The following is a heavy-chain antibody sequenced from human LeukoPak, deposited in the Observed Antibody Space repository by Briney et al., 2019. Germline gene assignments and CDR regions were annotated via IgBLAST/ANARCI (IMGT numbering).Heavy chain of an antibody. J-gene: IGHJ6*03. CDR1: GDSLRTTTYY. D-gene: IGHD2-15*01. CDR2: LYHSGTI. Sequence: PSETLSLTCTVSGDSLRTTTYYWNWIRQPPGKGLEWIGGLYHSGTIYYNPSLKSRVTISADKSKNHFSLKLTSVTAADTAVYYCARVMYMGRILPYMDVWGKGTTVTVSS. V-gene: IGHV4-39*07. CDR3: ARVMYMGRILPYMDV.